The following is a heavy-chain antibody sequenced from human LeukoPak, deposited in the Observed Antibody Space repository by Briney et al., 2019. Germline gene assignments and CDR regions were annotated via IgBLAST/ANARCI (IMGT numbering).Heavy chain of an antibody. CDR3: AKLSVSVIAVATKGAAFDV. Sequence: GGSLRLSCAASGFTFSSCSMNWVRQAPGRGLEWVAVASYDGTDKYYGDSVKGRFTISRDNSKNTLYLQMNSLTTEDTAVYYCAKLSVSVIAVATKGAAFDVWGQGTMVIVSS. V-gene: IGHV3-30*18. J-gene: IGHJ3*01. D-gene: IGHD6-19*01. CDR1: GFTFSSCS. CDR2: ASYDGTDK.